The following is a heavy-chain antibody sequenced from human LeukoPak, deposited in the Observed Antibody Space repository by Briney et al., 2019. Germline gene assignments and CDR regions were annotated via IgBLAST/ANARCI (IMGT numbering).Heavy chain of an antibody. Sequence: VASVKVSCKASGGTFSSYAISWVRQAPGQGLEWMGGIIPIFGTANYAQKFQGRVTITADESTSTAYMELSSLRSEDTAVYYCARALRDSSPYNWSDPWGQGTLVTVSS. V-gene: IGHV1-69*13. J-gene: IGHJ5*02. CDR2: IIPIFGTA. D-gene: IGHD6-6*01. CDR1: GGTFSSYA. CDR3: ARALRDSSPYNWSDP.